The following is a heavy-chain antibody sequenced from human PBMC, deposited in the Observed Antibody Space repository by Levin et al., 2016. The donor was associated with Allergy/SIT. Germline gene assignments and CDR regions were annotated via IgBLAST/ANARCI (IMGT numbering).Heavy chain of an antibody. Sequence: WIRQPPGKALEWLALIDWDDDKYYSTSLKTRLTISKDTSKNQVVLTMTNMDPVDTATYYCARICPQWLGYYYYGMDVWGQGTTVTVSS. CDR2: IDWDDDK. CDR3: ARICPQWLGYYYYGMDV. D-gene: IGHD6-19*01. V-gene: IGHV2-70*01. J-gene: IGHJ6*02.